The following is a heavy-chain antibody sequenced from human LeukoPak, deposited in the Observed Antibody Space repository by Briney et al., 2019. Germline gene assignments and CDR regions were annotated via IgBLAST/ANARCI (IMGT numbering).Heavy chain of an antibody. CDR1: GFTFSSYG. CDR2: ISYDGSNK. V-gene: IGHV3-30*03. Sequence: GGSLRLSCAASGFTFSSYGMHWVRQAPGKGLEWVTVISYDGSNKYYADSVKGRFTISRDNAKNSLYLQLNSLRAEDTAVYYCARSLVVGATYPYHWGQGTLVTVSS. J-gene: IGHJ5*02. CDR3: ARSLVVGATYPYH. D-gene: IGHD1-26*01.